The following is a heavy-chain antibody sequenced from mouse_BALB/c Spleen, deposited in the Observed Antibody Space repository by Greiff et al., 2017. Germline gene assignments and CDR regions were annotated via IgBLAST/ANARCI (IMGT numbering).Heavy chain of an antibody. D-gene: IGHD2-1*01. CDR2: IYPSDSYT. V-gene: IGHV1-69*02. CDR3: TRATIAYYYAMCT. CDR1: GYTFTSYW. Sequence: QVQLQQPGAELVRPGASVKLSCKASGYTFTSYWINWVKQRPGQGLEWIGNIYPSDSYTNYNQKFKDKATLTVDKSSSTAYMQLSTPTSEDSAVSYSTRATIAYYYAMCTWGLKASDTVSP. J-gene: IGHJ4*01.